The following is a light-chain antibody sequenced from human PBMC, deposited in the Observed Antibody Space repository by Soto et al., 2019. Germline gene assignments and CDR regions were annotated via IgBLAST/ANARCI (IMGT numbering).Light chain of an antibody. Sequence: QSALTQPPSTSGSPGQSVTISCTGTSSDVGGYNYVSWYQQHPGKAPKLMIYEVSNRPSGVPDRFSGSKSGNTASLTVSGLQAEDEADYYCSSYAGSNKVVVGTGTKVTV. CDR2: EVS. CDR3: SSYAGSNKVV. V-gene: IGLV2-8*01. J-gene: IGLJ1*01. CDR1: SSDVGGYNY.